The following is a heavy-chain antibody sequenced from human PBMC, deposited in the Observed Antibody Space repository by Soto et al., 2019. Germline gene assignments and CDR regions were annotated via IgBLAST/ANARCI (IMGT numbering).Heavy chain of an antibody. CDR3: ARVGTGAYLFDY. V-gene: IGHV3-74*01. CDR2: IKTDGSST. J-gene: IGHJ4*02. CDR1: GFTFSSYW. Sequence: EVQLVESGGGLVQPGGSLRLSCAASGFTFSSYWMHWVRQAPGKGLVWVSRIKTDGSSTGYADSVKGRFTISRDNAQDTLYLKMNCLRAEDTALEYCARVGTGAYLFDYWGLGTLVTVSS. D-gene: IGHD7-27*01.